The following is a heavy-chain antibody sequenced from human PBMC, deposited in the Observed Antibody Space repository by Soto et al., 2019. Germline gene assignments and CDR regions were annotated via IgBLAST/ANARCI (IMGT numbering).Heavy chain of an antibody. CDR3: AKDLCSGGSCYRVYYYYGMDV. V-gene: IGHV3-23*01. J-gene: IGHJ6*02. CDR2: ISGSGGST. D-gene: IGHD2-15*01. Sequence: PGGSLRLSCAASGFTFSSYAMSWVRQAPGKGPEWASAISGSGGSTYYADSVKGRFTISRDNSKNTLYLQMNSLRAEDTAVYYCAKDLCSGGSCYRVYYYYGMDVWGQGTTATVSS. CDR1: GFTFSSYA.